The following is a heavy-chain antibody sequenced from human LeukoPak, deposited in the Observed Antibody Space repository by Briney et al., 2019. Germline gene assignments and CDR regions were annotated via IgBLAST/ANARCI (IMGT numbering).Heavy chain of an antibody. J-gene: IGHJ4*02. V-gene: IGHV4-59*01. Sequence: SETLSLTCTVSGGSISTYYWSWIRQPPGKGLEWIGDIYNSGSTNYNPSLKSRVTISIDTSKDQFSLKLSSVTAADTAVYYCAREWGSAWYYFDYWGQGSLVTVSS. CDR3: AREWGSAWYYFDY. CDR1: GGSISTYY. CDR2: IYNSGST. D-gene: IGHD6-19*01.